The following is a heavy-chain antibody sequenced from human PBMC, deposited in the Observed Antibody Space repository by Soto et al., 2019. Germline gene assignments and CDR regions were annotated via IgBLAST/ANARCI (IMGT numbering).Heavy chain of an antibody. V-gene: IGHV1-8*01. CDR1: GYTFTSYD. D-gene: IGHD3-3*01. J-gene: IGHJ4*02. CDR3: ARVTRFLEWLPAEFDY. CDR2: MNPNSGNT. Sequence: QVQLVQSGAEVKKPGASVKVSCKASGYTFTSYDINWVRQATGQGLEWMGWMNPNSGNTGYAQKFQGRVTMTRNTSISTAYMELSSLRSEDTAVYYCARVTRFLEWLPAEFDYWGQGTLVTVSS.